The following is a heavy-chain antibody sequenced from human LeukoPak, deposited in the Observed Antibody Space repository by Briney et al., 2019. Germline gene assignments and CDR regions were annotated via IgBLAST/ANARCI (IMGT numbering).Heavy chain of an antibody. J-gene: IGHJ5*02. V-gene: IGHV3-74*01. D-gene: IGHD5-18*01. Sequence: PGGSLRLSCAASGFTFSSYWMHWVRQAPGKGLVWVSRINSDGSSTTYADSVKGRFTISRDNAKNTLYLQMNSLRAEDTAVYYCARDVGNVDPAMMPNWFDPWGQGTLVTVSS. CDR3: ARDVGNVDPAMMPNWFDP. CDR2: INSDGSST. CDR1: GFTFSSYW.